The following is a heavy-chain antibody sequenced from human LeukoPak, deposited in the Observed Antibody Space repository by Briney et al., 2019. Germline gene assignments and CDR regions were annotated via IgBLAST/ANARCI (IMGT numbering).Heavy chain of an antibody. V-gene: IGHV3-74*01. Sequence: GESLKISCAASGFTFSSFWMHWVRQAPGKGLVWVSRINTDGSSTIYADSVKGRFTISRDNAKNTVYLQMNSLRAEDTAVYYCARVLRYCSGGNCYSGSLGYMDVWGKGTTVTISS. CDR3: ARVLRYCSGGNCYSGSLGYMDV. J-gene: IGHJ6*03. D-gene: IGHD2-15*01. CDR1: GFTFSSFW. CDR2: INTDGSST.